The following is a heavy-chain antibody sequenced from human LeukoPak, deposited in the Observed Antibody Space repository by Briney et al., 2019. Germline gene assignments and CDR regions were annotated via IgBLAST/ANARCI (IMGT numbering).Heavy chain of an antibody. V-gene: IGHV3-66*01. J-gene: IGHJ4*02. CDR3: ARAVAGDFDY. D-gene: IGHD6-19*01. Sequence: GGSLRLSCAASGFTVSSNYMSWVRQAPGKGLEWVSVIYSGGSTYYADSVTGRFTISRENSKNTLYLQMNSLRAEDTAGYYCARAVAGDFDYWGQGTLVTVSS. CDR2: IYSGGST. CDR1: GFTVSSNY.